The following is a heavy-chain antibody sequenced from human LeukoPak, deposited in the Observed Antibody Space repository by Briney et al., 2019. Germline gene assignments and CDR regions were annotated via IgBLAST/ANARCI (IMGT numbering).Heavy chain of an antibody. CDR2: INVGNGNT. Sequence: ASVKVSCKTSGYTFTTYSIHWVRQAPGQGLEWMAWINVGNGNTKYSQNFQGRLTITTDTSASTAYMELSSLRSEDTALHFCARDLIVYGSGSYFDYWGQGTLVTVSS. CDR1: GYTFTTYS. D-gene: IGHD3-10*01. CDR3: ARDLIVYGSGSYFDY. J-gene: IGHJ4*02. V-gene: IGHV1-3*01.